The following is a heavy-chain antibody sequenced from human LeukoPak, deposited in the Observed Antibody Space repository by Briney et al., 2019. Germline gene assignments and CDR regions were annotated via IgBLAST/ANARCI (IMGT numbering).Heavy chain of an antibody. J-gene: IGHJ3*02. CDR1: GFIFSNYA. D-gene: IGHD6-6*01. CDR2: MSYDGSNK. V-gene: IGHV3-30-3*01. CDR3: AREYSSSSGRAFDI. Sequence: GGSLRLSCAASGFIFSNYAMHWVRQAPGEGLEWVAVMSYDGSNKYYADSVKGRFTISRDNSKNTLFLQMNSLRAEDTAVYYCAREYSSSSGRAFDIWGQGTMVTVSS.